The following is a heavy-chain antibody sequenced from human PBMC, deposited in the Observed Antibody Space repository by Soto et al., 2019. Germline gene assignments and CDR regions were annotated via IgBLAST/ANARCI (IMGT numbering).Heavy chain of an antibody. Sequence: EVQLVESGGGLVQPGGSLKLSCAASGFIFSESAMHWVRQASGKGLEWVGRIRSRGNSYATAYAASVKGRFTISRDDSKNTAYLQMNSLKTEDTAVYYCTGYSQSLVFDYWGQGTLVTVSS. CDR1: GFIFSESA. J-gene: IGHJ4*02. CDR2: IRSRGNSYAT. V-gene: IGHV3-73*02. D-gene: IGHD2-8*02. CDR3: TGYSQSLVFDY.